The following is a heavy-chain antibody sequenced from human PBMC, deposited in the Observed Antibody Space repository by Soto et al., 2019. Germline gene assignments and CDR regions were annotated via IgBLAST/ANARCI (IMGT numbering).Heavy chain of an antibody. CDR3: ATGGYGLDI. D-gene: IGHD3-10*01. CDR1: GFTFSNAW. CDR2: IKSKSDGETI. V-gene: IGHV3-15*07. Sequence: EVQLVESGGGLVKPGGSLRLSCAGSGFTFSNAWMNWVRQAPGKGLEWVGRIKSKSDGETIDYPAPVKGRFTISREDSKNTGYLQMNSLKIEDSAVYYCATGGYGLDIWGQGTMVTVSS. J-gene: IGHJ3*02.